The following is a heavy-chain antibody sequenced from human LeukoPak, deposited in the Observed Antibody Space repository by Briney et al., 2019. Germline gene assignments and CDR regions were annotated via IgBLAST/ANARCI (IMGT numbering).Heavy chain of an antibody. CDR1: GYTLTELS. CDR2: FDPEDGET. V-gene: IGHV1-24*01. CDR3: ATAPGADYQHGGMDV. J-gene: IGHJ6*02. Sequence: ASVKVSCKVSGYTLTELSMHWVRQAPGKGLEWMGGFDPEDGETIYAQKFQGRVTMTEDTSTDTAYMELSSLRSEDTAVYYCATAPGADYQHGGMDVWGQGTTVTVSS. D-gene: IGHD2-2*01.